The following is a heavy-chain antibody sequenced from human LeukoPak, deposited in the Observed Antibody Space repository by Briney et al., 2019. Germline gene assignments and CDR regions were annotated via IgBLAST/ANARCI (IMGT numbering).Heavy chain of an antibody. Sequence: GASVKVSCKASGYTFTSYGISWVRQAPGQGFEWMGWISAYNGNTNYAQKFQGRVTMTTDTSTSTAYMVLRSLRSDDTAAYYCARENPYYDNYYMDVWGKGITVTVSS. J-gene: IGHJ6*03. V-gene: IGHV1-18*01. CDR3: ARENPYYDNYYMDV. CDR1: GYTFTSYG. CDR2: ISAYNGNT.